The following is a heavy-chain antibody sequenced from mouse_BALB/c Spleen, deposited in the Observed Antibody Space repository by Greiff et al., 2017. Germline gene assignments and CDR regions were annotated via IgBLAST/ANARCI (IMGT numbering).Heavy chain of an antibody. CDR3: ARGGITGVYYDAMGY. D-gene: IGHD2-4*01. J-gene: IGHJ4*01. CDR1: GFSLTSYG. CDR2: IWSGGST. Sequence: VQVVESGPGLVQPSQRLSITCTVSGFSLTSYGVHWVRQSPGKGLEWLGVIWSGGSTDYNAAFISRLSISKDNSKSQVFFKMNSLQANDTAIYYCARGGITGVYYDAMGYWGQGTSVTVSS. V-gene: IGHV2-2*02.